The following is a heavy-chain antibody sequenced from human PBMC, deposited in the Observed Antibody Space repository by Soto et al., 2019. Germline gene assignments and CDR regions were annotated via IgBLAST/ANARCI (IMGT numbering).Heavy chain of an antibody. D-gene: IGHD3-10*01. J-gene: IGHJ4*02. Sequence: KQSQTLSLTCAVYGGSFSGYYWSWIRQPPGKGLEWIGEINHSGSTNYNPSLKSRVTISVDTSKNQFSLKLSSVTAADTAVYYCARGGYYGSGSYYNENRGLDYWGQGTLVTVSS. CDR3: ARGGYYGSGSYYNENRGLDY. CDR1: GGSFSGYY. V-gene: IGHV4-34*01. CDR2: INHSGST.